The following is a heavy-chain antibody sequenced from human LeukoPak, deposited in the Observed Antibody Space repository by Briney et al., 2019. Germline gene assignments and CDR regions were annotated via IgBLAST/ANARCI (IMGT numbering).Heavy chain of an antibody. D-gene: IGHD5-24*01. CDR3: ARIVEMATIFFDY. Sequence: SETLSLTCAVYGGSFSAYYWGWIRQPPGKGLEWIGNIYYSGSTYYNPSLKSRVSISVDMSKNQFSLKLISVTAADSAVFYCARIVEMATIFFDYWGQGTLVTVSS. CDR1: GGSFSAYY. V-gene: IGHV4-34*01. J-gene: IGHJ4*02. CDR2: IYYSGST.